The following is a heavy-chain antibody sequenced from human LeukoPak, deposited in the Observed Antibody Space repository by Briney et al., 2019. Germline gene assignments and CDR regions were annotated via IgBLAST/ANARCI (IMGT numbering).Heavy chain of an antibody. D-gene: IGHD3-22*01. CDR3: ARGRRSGYYYDSSGGGTDY. J-gene: IGHJ4*02. CDR1: GGSISSYY. Sequence: ESSETLSLTCTVSGGSISSYYWSWIRQPPGKGLEWIGYIYYSGSTNYNPSLKSRVTISVDTSKNQFSLKLSSVTAADTAVYYCARGRRSGYYYDSSGGGTDYWGQGTLVTVSS. V-gene: IGHV4-59*01. CDR2: IYYSGST.